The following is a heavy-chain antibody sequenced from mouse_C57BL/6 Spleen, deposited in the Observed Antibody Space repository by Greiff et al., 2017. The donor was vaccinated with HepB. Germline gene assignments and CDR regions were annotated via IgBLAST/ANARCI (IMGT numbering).Heavy chain of an antibody. CDR3: ARYSYGNYEGAMDY. CDR1: GFTFTDYY. V-gene: IGHV7-3*01. Sequence: EVKLMESGGGLVQPGGSLSLSCAASGFTFTDYYMSWVRQPPGKALEWLGFIRNKANGYTTEYSASMKGRFTISRDNSQSILYLQMNALRAEDSATYYCARYSYGNYEGAMDYWGQGTSVTVSS. D-gene: IGHD2-1*01. J-gene: IGHJ4*01. CDR2: IRNKANGYTT.